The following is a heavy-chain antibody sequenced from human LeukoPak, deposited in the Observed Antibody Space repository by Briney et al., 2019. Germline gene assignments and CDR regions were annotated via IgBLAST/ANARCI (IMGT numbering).Heavy chain of an antibody. Sequence: PGGSLRLSCAASGFTFSNAWMSWVRQAPGRGLEWVGRIKSKTDGGTTDYAAPVKGRFTISRDDSKNTLYLQMNSLKTEDKAVYYCTTPSQYGVYALDIWGQGTMVTVSS. J-gene: IGHJ3*02. CDR3: TTPSQYGVYALDI. D-gene: IGHD2-8*01. CDR1: GFTFSNAW. CDR2: IKSKTDGGTT. V-gene: IGHV3-15*01.